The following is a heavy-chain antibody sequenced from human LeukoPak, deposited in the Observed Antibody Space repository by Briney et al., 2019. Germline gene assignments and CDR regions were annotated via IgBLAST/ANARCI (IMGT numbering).Heavy chain of an antibody. CDR1: GFTFSNYA. Sequence: GGSLRLSCAASGFTFSNYAMSWVRQAPGKGLECVSAISDSGDKTDYADSVRGRFTIYRDNSKDTLYLQMNSLGAADTAVYYCAKDLPVGYCSSTSCWGPVDYWGQGTLVTVSS. CDR3: AKDLPVGYCSSTSCWGPVDY. D-gene: IGHD2-2*01. CDR2: ISDSGDKT. J-gene: IGHJ4*02. V-gene: IGHV3-23*01.